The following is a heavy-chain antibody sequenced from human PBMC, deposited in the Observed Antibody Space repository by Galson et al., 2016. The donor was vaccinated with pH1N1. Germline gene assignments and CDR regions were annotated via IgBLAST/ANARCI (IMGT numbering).Heavy chain of an antibody. Sequence: SLRLSCAASGFRFSSYGMHWVRQAPGKGLEGVAGISYDGSDKFYADSVKGRFNISRDNSKNTLYLHMDSLRYDDTAVYYCAKDQSVFDSPIDYGGQGTLVSFSS. CDR2: ISYDGSDK. D-gene: IGHD3-9*01. V-gene: IGHV3-30*18. CDR1: GFRFSSYG. J-gene: IGHJ4*02. CDR3: AKDQSVFDSPIDY.